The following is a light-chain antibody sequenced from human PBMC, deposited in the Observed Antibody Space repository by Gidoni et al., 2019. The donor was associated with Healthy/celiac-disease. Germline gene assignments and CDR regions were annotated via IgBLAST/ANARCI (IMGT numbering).Light chain of an antibody. V-gene: IGKV4-1*01. Sequence: DIVMTQSPDSLPVSLGERASITCRSSQSLLSTSNNKNFLAWYRQKGGQPPKLLIYWASTRESGVPDRFSGSGSGTHFTLPISSLQAEDVAVYYCQQYYNAPITFGGXTKVEIK. CDR3: QQYYNAPIT. J-gene: IGKJ4*01. CDR1: QSLLSTSNNKNF. CDR2: WAS.